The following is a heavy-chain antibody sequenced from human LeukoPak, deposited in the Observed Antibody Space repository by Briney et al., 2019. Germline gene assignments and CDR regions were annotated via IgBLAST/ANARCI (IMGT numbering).Heavy chain of an antibody. V-gene: IGHV3-48*03. CDR3: ARLYGGPTFDI. D-gene: IGHD4-23*01. J-gene: IGHJ3*02. CDR2: ISNSGNTI. CDR1: GFTFSSFE. Sequence: GGSLRLSCATSGFTFSSFEMNWVRQAPGKGLEWVSYISNSGNTIYYADSVKGRFTISRDNAENSLYLQLSSLRAEDTAVYYCARLYGGPTFDIWGQGTMVTVSS.